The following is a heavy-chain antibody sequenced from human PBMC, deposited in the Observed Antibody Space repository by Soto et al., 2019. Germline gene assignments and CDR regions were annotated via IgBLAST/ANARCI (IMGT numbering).Heavy chain of an antibody. CDR1: GFTFSSYA. CDR2: ISGSGGST. J-gene: IGHJ3*02. CDR3: EEGYSNDAVDI. D-gene: IGHD6-13*01. V-gene: IGHV3-23*01. Sequence: EVQLLESGGGLVQPGGSLRLSCAASGFTFSSYAMTWVRQAPGQGLEWVSSISGSGGSTYYEDSVRGRFTISRDNSKNTLYLQINSLRAEDTSVYYCEEGYSNDAVDIWGQGTMVTVSS.